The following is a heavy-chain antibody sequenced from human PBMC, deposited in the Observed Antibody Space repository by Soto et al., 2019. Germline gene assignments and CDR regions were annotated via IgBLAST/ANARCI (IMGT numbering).Heavy chain of an antibody. D-gene: IGHD5-12*01. J-gene: IGHJ6*02. CDR3: ARDYSGYAEEDYYYYYGMDV. V-gene: IGHV4-59*01. CDR1: GGSISSYY. CDR2: IYYSGST. Sequence: SETLSLTCTVSGGSISSYYWSWIRQPPGKGLEWIGYIYYSGSTNYNPSLKSRVTISVDTSKNQFSLKLSSVTAADTAVYYCARDYSGYAEEDYYYYYGMDVWGQGTTVTVSS.